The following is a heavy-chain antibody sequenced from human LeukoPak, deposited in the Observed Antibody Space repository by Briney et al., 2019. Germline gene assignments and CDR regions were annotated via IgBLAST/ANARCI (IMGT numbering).Heavy chain of an antibody. Sequence: ASVKVSCKASGGTFSSYAISWVRQAPGQGLEWMGWISAYNGNTNYAQKLQGRVTMTTDTSTSTAYMELRSLRSDDTAVYYCARCRVSSTSCYRWFDPWGQGTLVTVSS. CDR1: GGTFSSYA. CDR2: ISAYNGNT. CDR3: ARCRVSSTSCYRWFDP. J-gene: IGHJ5*02. D-gene: IGHD2-2*01. V-gene: IGHV1-18*01.